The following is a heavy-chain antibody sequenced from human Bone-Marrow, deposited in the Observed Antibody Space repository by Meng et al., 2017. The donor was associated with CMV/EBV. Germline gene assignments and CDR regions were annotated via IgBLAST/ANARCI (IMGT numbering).Heavy chain of an antibody. D-gene: IGHD2-2*01. Sequence: SETLSLTCAVYGGSFSGYYWSWIRQPPGKGLEWIGEINHSGSTNYNPSLKSRVTISVDTSKHQFSLKLSSVTAADTAVYYCARVPGSSYYYYGMDVWGQGTTVTVSS. J-gene: IGHJ6*02. CDR3: ARVPGSSYYYYGMDV. V-gene: IGHV4-34*01. CDR1: GGSFSGYY. CDR2: INHSGST.